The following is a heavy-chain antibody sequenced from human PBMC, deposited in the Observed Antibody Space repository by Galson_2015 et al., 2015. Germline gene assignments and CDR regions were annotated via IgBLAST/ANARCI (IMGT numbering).Heavy chain of an antibody. D-gene: IGHD1-26*01. CDR2: IYYSGST. J-gene: IGHJ3*02. V-gene: IGHV4-39*01. CDR1: GGSISSSSYY. Sequence: TLSLTCTVSGGSISSSSYYWGWIRQPPGKGLEWIGSIYYSGSTYYNPSLKSRVTISVDTSKNQFSLKLSSVTAADTAVYYCARTVVGATRPRAFDIWGQGTMVTVSS. CDR3: ARTVVGATRPRAFDI.